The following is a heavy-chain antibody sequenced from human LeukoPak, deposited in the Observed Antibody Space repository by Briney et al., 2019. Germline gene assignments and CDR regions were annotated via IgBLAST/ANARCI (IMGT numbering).Heavy chain of an antibody. CDR1: GFTFSSYS. CDR3: AGDRLTITMIVVLPDAFDI. V-gene: IGHV3-48*01. CDR2: ISSSSSTI. D-gene: IGHD3-22*01. Sequence: PGGSLRLSCAASGFTFSSYSMNWVRQAPGKGLEWVSYISSSSSTIYYADSVKGRFTISRDNAKNSLYLQMNSLRAEDTAVYYCAGDRLTITMIVVLPDAFDIWGQGTMVTVSS. J-gene: IGHJ3*02.